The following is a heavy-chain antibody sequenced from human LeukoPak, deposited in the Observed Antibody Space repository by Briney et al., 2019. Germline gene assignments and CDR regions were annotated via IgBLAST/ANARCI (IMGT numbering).Heavy chain of an antibody. CDR1: GYTFTSYY. CDR3: ARGRYDYVWGSYRYTELGY. Sequence: ASVKVSCKASGYTFTSYYMNWVRQAPGQGLEWMGIINPSGGSTSYAQKFQGRVTMTRNTSISTAYMELSSLRSEDTAVYYCARGRYDYVWGSYRYTELGYWGQGTLVTVSS. J-gene: IGHJ4*02. CDR2: INPSGGST. D-gene: IGHD3-16*02. V-gene: IGHV1-46*01.